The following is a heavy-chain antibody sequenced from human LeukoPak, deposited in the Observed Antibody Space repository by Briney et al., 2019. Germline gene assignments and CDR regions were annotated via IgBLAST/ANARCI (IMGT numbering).Heavy chain of an antibody. V-gene: IGHV3-23*01. CDR2: ISGSGGST. D-gene: IGHD2-2*01. CDR1: GGSISSGGYY. J-gene: IGHJ4*02. Sequence: ETLSLTCTVSGGSISSGGYYWSWVRQAPGKGLEWVSAISGSGGSTYYADSVKGRFTISRDNSKNTLYLQMNSLSVEDTAVYYCAKDRDCSSTSCRRGFDYWGQGTLVTVSS. CDR3: AKDRDCSSTSCRRGFDY.